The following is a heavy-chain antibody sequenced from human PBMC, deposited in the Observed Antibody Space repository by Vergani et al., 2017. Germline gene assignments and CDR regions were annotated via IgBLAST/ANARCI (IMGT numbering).Heavy chain of an antibody. CDR2: ISWDGGST. Sequence: EVQLVESGGVVVQPGGSLRLSSAASGFTFDDYSMHWVRQAPGKGLEWVSLISWDGGSTYYADSVKGRFTISRDNSRNSLYLQMNSLRTEDTALYYCAKDSYSSSWYVIDYWGQGTLVTVSS. CDR3: AKDSYSSSWYVIDY. D-gene: IGHD6-13*01. CDR1: GFTFDDYS. V-gene: IGHV3-43*01. J-gene: IGHJ4*02.